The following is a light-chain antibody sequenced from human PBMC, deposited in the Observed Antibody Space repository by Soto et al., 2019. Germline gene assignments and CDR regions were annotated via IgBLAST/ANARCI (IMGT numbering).Light chain of an antibody. CDR3: QQYVTSSPRT. Sequence: EIVLTQSPGTLSLSPGERATLSCRASHTISSSYLAWYQQKPGQAPRLLMYGISRRATGIPDRFSGSGSGTDFTLTITRLEPEDIAVYYCQQYVTSSPRTFGQGTKVDI. J-gene: IGKJ1*01. V-gene: IGKV3-20*01. CDR1: HTISSSY. CDR2: GIS.